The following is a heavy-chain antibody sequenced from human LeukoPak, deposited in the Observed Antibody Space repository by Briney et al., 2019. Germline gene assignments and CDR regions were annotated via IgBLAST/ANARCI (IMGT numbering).Heavy chain of an antibody. Sequence: PGGSLRLSCAASGFTFSSYAMSWVRQAPGRGLEWVSAVSGFGTSTYYADSVKGRFTISRDNSKNTLYLQMGSLRAEDMAVYYCAREGSVWFGELLSPLDYWGQGTLVTVSS. CDR2: VSGFGTST. V-gene: IGHV3-23*01. CDR1: GFTFSSYA. J-gene: IGHJ4*02. D-gene: IGHD3-10*01. CDR3: AREGSVWFGELLSPLDY.